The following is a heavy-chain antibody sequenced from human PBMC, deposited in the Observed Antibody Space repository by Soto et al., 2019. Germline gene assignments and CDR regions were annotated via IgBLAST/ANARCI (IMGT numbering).Heavy chain of an antibody. V-gene: IGHV3-33*01. CDR2: IWYDGSNK. Sequence: GGSLRLSCAASGFTFGSDGMHWFGQAPGKGLEWVAVIWYDGSNKYYADPVKGRFTISRDNSKNTLYLQMNSLRAEDTAVYYCARDPLSPQLIAFDIWGQGTMVTVSS. CDR3: ARDPLSPQLIAFDI. D-gene: IGHD1-1*01. CDR1: GFTFGSDG. J-gene: IGHJ3*02.